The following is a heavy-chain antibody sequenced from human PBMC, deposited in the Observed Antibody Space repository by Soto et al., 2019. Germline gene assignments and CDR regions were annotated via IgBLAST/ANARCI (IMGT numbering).Heavy chain of an antibody. J-gene: IGHJ3*02. CDR1: GFTVSSNY. D-gene: IGHD4-17*01. CDR3: ARGETDYGDSSDAFDI. CDR2: IYSGGST. Sequence: EVQLVESGGGLVQPGGSLRLSCAASGFTVSSNYMSWVRQAPGKGLEWVSVIYSGGSTYYADSVKGRFTISRDNSKNTLYLQMNSLRAEDTAVYYCARGETDYGDSSDAFDIWGQGTMVTVSS. V-gene: IGHV3-66*01.